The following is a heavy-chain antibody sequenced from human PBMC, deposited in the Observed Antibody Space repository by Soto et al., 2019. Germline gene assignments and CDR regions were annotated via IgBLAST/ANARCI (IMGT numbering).Heavy chain of an antibody. CDR2: IYHSGST. Sequence: SETLSLTCAVSGYSISSGYYWGRIRQPPGKGLEWIGSIYHSGSTYYNPSLKSRVTISVDTSKNQFSLKLSSVTAADTAVHYCARVRWDAFDIWGQGTMVTVSS. CDR1: GYSISSGYY. J-gene: IGHJ3*02. CDR3: ARVRWDAFDI. V-gene: IGHV4-38-2*01.